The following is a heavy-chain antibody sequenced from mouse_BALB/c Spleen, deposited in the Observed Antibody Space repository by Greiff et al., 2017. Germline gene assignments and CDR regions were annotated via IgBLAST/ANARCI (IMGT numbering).Heavy chain of an antibody. D-gene: IGHD2-10*02. CDR3: ARRGYGNYGPFDY. CDR2: IRNKANGYTT. J-gene: IGHJ2*01. V-gene: IGHV7-3*02. Sequence: EVNVVESGGGLVQPGGSLRLSCATSGFTFTDYYMSWVRQPPGKALEWLGFIRNKANGYTTEYSASVKGRFTISRDNSQSILYLQMNTLRAEDSATYYCARRGYGNYGPFDYWGQGTTLTVSS. CDR1: GFTFTDYY.